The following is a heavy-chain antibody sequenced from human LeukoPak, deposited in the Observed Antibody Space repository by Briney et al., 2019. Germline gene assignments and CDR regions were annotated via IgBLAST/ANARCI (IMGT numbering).Heavy chain of an antibody. Sequence: SETLSLTCTVSGGSISSSSYYWGWLRQPPGKGLEWIGSIYYIVSTYYNPSLNSRLTISVNTSKNQFSLKLTSVTAADTAVYYCARHVGSENYPRYFDYWGQGTLVTVSS. D-gene: IGHD1-7*01. CDR3: ARHVGSENYPRYFDY. CDR2: IYYIVST. J-gene: IGHJ4*02. V-gene: IGHV4-39*01. CDR1: GGSISSSSYY.